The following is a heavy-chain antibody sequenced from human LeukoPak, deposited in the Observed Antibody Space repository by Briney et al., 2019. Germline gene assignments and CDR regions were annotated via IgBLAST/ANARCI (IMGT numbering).Heavy chain of an antibody. D-gene: IGHD5-12*01. V-gene: IGHV4-59*08. Sequence: SETLSLTCTVSGGFISSYYWSWIRQPPGKGLEWIGYIYYSGSTSYYPSLKSRVTMSADTSKNQFSLRLSSVTAADTAVYYCARRGAYSGNDLAWYFDLWGRGTLVTVSS. CDR1: GGFISSYY. CDR2: IYYSGST. CDR3: ARRGAYSGNDLAWYFDL. J-gene: IGHJ2*01.